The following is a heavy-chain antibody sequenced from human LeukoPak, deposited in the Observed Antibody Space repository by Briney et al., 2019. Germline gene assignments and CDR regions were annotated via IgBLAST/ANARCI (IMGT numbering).Heavy chain of an antibody. J-gene: IGHJ4*02. Sequence: SETLSLTCAVYGGSFSGYYWSWIRQPPGKGLEWIGEVNHSGSTNYNPSLKSRVTISVDTSKNQFSLKLSSVTAADTAVYYCASIVGATTIASFDYWGQGTLVTVSS. V-gene: IGHV4-34*01. CDR3: ASIVGATTIASFDY. CDR1: GGSFSGYY. CDR2: VNHSGST. D-gene: IGHD1-26*01.